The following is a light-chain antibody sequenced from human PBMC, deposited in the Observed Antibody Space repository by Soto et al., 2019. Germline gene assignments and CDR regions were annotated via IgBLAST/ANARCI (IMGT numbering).Light chain of an antibody. J-gene: IGLJ1*01. CDR1: SSDVGAYKY. V-gene: IGLV2-14*03. CDR2: GVS. Sequence: QSALTQPASVSGSPGQSITISCXGTSSDVGAYKYVSWYQQHPGKAPKLIIYGVSNRPSGVSNRFSGSKSGNTAFLTISGLQPEDEADYYCSSFTGTTTLDVFGTGTKVTVL. CDR3: SSFTGTTTLDV.